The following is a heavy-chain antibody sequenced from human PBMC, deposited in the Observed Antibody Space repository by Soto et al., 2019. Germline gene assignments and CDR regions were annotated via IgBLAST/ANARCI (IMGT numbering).Heavy chain of an antibody. J-gene: IGHJ3*02. CDR3: ARDIQGGGWLLLADPDAFDI. D-gene: IGHD3-3*01. CDR1: GGSVSSGSYY. Sequence: SETLSLTCTVSGGSVSSGSYYWSWIRQPPGKGLEWIGYIYYSGSTNYNPSLKSRVTISVDTSKNQFSLKLSSVTAADTAVYYCARDIQGGGWLLLADPDAFDIWGQGTMVTVSS. V-gene: IGHV4-61*01. CDR2: IYYSGST.